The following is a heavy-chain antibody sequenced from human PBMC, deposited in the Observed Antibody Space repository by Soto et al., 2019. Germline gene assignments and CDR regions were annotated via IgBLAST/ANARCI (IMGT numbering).Heavy chain of an antibody. CDR3: ASAMYYYGSGSYPRYDY. J-gene: IGHJ4*02. D-gene: IGHD3-10*01. CDR1: GYSFTSYW. V-gene: IGHV5-51*01. Sequence: GESLKISCKGSGYSFTSYWIGWVRQMPGKGLEWMGIIYPGDSDTRYSPSFQGQVTISADKSISTAYLQWSSLKASDTAMYYCASAMYYYGSGSYPRYDYWGQGTLVTVS. CDR2: IYPGDSDT.